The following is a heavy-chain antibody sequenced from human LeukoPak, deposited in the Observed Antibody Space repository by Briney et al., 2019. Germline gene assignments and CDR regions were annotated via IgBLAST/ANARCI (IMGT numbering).Heavy chain of an antibody. Sequence: ASVKVSCKASGYTFTGYYMHWVRQAPGQGLEWMGWINPNSGGTNYAQKFQGRVTMTRDTSITTAYLEVYSLTSDDTAVYYRAKGEWFADLPTYWGQGTLVTVSS. CDR3: AKGEWFADLPTY. D-gene: IGHD3-10*01. CDR2: INPNSGGT. V-gene: IGHV1-2*02. CDR1: GYTFTGYY. J-gene: IGHJ4*02.